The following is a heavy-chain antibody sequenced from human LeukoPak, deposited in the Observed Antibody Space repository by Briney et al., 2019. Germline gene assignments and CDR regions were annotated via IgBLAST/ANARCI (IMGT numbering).Heavy chain of an antibody. J-gene: IGHJ5*02. D-gene: IGHD3-10*01. CDR1: GGSISSLY. CDR3: AGQSVLLWFWELLPNSFDP. V-gene: IGHV4-59*08. Sequence: SETLSRTCSVGGGSISSLYWIWMGQPPGKALEWRGYLYYRASTHYNPPLKSRVTIPVATTNTQVSLKLSSVTGAVTAVSYCAGQSVLLWFWELLPNSFDPWGPGTLVTVSS. CDR2: LYYRAST.